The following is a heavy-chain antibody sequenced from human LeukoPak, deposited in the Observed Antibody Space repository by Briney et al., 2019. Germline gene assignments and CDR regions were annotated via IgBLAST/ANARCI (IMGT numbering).Heavy chain of an antibody. J-gene: IGHJ4*02. CDR1: GFTFSGSA. CDR2: IRSKANSYAT. Sequence: GGSLRLSCAASGFTFSGSAMHWVRQASGKGLEWVGGIRSKANSYATAYAASVKGRFTISRDDSKNTAYLQMNSLKTEDTAVYYCTSSGYSSGFVGRNADYWGQGTLVTVSS. D-gene: IGHD6-19*01. V-gene: IGHV3-73*01. CDR3: TSSGYSSGFVGRNADY.